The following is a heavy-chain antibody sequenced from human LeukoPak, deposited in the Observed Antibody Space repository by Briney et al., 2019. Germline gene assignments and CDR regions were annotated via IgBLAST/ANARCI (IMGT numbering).Heavy chain of an antibody. J-gene: IGHJ3*02. Sequence: PSETLSLTCAVSGGSISSSNWWSWVRQPPGKGLEWIGEIYHSGSTNYNPSLKSRVTISVDKSKNQFSLKLSSVTAADTAVYYCARVSNYDILTGYYPDAFDIWGQGTMVTVSS. V-gene: IGHV4-4*02. CDR2: IYHSGST. CDR3: ARVSNYDILTGYYPDAFDI. D-gene: IGHD3-9*01. CDR1: GGSISSSNW.